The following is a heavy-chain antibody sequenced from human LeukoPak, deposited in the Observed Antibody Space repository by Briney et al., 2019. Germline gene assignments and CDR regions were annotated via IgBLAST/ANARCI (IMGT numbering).Heavy chain of an antibody. D-gene: IGHD3-10*01. CDR2: INTDGSST. Sequence: GGSLRLSCAASGFTFSSYWMHWVRQAPGKGLVWVSRINTDGSSTSYADSVKGRFTISRDNAKNTLYLQMNSLKTEDTAVYYCVTETSGSFHYWGQGTLVTVSS. J-gene: IGHJ4*02. CDR3: VTETSGSFHY. CDR1: GFTFSSYW. V-gene: IGHV3-74*01.